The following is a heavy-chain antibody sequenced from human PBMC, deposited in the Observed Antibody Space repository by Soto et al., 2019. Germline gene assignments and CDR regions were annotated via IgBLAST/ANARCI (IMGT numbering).Heavy chain of an antibody. J-gene: IGHJ6*02. D-gene: IGHD2-8*01. Sequence: GESLRLSCAAAEFTFSSHTMSWVRQAPGKGLEWVSGISGSGGSTLYTDSVKGRFTISRDNSKNTLYLQMNSLRAEDTALYYCAKDDCTLWGQGTTVPVSS. V-gene: IGHV3-23*01. CDR1: EFTFSSHT. CDR2: ISGSGGST. CDR3: AKDDCTL.